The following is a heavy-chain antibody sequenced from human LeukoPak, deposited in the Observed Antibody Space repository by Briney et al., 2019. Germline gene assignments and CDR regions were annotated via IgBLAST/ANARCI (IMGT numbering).Heavy chain of an antibody. CDR2: ISYDGSNK. CDR1: GFTFSNYG. Sequence: GGSLRLSCAASGFTFSNYGMHWVRQAPGKGLEWVAVISYDGSNKYYGDSVKGRFTISRDNSKNTMYVQMNSLTAEDTAVYYCARWAPGLDYWGQGTLVTVSS. V-gene: IGHV3-30*03. CDR3: ARWAPGLDY. J-gene: IGHJ4*02.